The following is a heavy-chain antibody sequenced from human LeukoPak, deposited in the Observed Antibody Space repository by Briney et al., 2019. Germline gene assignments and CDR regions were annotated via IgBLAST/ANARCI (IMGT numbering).Heavy chain of an antibody. CDR3: ARGPLDSGYTYFDY. Sequence: SETLSLTCTVSGGSVSSCYWSWIRQPPGKGLEWIGYFSYSGSTNYNPSLKSRVTISVDTSKNQFSLKLSSVTAVDTAVYYCARGPLDSGYTYFDYWGQGTLVSVAS. CDR1: GGSVSSCY. V-gene: IGHV4-59*02. J-gene: IGHJ4*02. CDR2: FSYSGST. D-gene: IGHD5-12*01.